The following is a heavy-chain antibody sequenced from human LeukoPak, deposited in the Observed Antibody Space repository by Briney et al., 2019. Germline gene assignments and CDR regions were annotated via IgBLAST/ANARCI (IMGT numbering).Heavy chain of an antibody. CDR2: ISYDGSNK. V-gene: IGHV3-30*03. J-gene: IGHJ4*02. CDR1: GFTFSSYG. Sequence: GGSLRLSCAASGFTFSSYGMHWVRQAPGKGLEWVAVISYDGSNKYYADSVKGRFTISRDNSKNTLYLQMNSLRAEDTAVYYCARDLDVDIVATIDYWGQGTPVTVSS. CDR3: ARDLDVDIVATIDY. D-gene: IGHD5-12*01.